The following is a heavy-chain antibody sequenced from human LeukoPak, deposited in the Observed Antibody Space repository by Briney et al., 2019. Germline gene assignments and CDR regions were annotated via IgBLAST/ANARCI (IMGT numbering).Heavy chain of an antibody. D-gene: IGHD6-13*01. V-gene: IGHV4-34*01. Sequence: SETLSLTCAVYGGSFSGYYWSWVRQHPGKGLEWLGEINHSGSTNYNPSLKSLVTISVDTSKNQFSLKLSSVTAADTAVYYCARGLPGSSSWPPDYWGQGTLVTVSS. J-gene: IGHJ4*02. CDR1: GGSFSGYY. CDR3: ARGLPGSSSWPPDY. CDR2: INHSGST.